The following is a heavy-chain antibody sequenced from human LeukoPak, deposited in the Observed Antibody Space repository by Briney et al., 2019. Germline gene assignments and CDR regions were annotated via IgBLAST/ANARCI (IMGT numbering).Heavy chain of an antibody. CDR1: GFTFSSYA. CDR2: ISGSGGST. CDR3: AKDLTLGYYYDSSGYRY. Sequence: GGSLRLSCAASGFTFSSYAMSWVRQAPGKGLEWVSAISGSGGSTYYADSVKGRFTISRDNSKNTLYLQMNSLRAEDTAVYYCAKDLTLGYYYDSSGYRYWGQGTLVTASS. V-gene: IGHV3-23*01. J-gene: IGHJ4*02. D-gene: IGHD3-22*01.